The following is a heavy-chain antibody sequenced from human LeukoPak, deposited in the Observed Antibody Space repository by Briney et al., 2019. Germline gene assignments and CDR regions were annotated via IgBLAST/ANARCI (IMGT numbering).Heavy chain of an antibody. V-gene: IGHV1-18*01. Sequence: GASVKVSCKASGYTFTSYGISWVRQAPGQGLEWMGWISAYNGNTNYAQKLQGRVTMTTDTSTSTAYMELRSLRSDDTAVYYCARDLLADIYTKDSYFYIAVWGKGTTVTVSS. CDR2: ISAYNGNT. D-gene: IGHD3-3*02. J-gene: IGHJ6*03. CDR3: ARDLLADIYTKDSYFYIAV. CDR1: GYTFTSYG.